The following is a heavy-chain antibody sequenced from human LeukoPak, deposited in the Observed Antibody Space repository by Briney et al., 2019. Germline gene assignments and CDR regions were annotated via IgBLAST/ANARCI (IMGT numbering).Heavy chain of an antibody. CDR1: GFTVSSNY. D-gene: IGHD5-18*01. J-gene: IGHJ4*02. Sequence: GGSLRLSCAASGFTVSSNYMSWVRQAPGKGLEWVSVIYSGGSTYYADSVKGRFTISRDNSKNTLYLQMNSLRAEDTAVYYCARGSWKSLWLSSGCYFDYWGQGTLVTVSS. CDR3: ARGSWKSLWLSSGCYFDY. V-gene: IGHV3-53*01. CDR2: IYSGGST.